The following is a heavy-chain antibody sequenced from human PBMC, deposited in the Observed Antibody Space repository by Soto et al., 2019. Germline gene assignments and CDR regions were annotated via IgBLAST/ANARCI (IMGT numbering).Heavy chain of an antibody. V-gene: IGHV1-3*01. Sequence: ASVKGSCKASGYTFTSYAMHWVRQAPGQRLEWMGWINAGNGNTKYSQKFQGRVTITRDTSASTAYMELSSLRSEDTAVYYCARDPPPLYSSSSNTFDYWGQGTLVTVS. CDR2: INAGNGNT. J-gene: IGHJ4*02. CDR1: GYTFTSYA. D-gene: IGHD6-6*01. CDR3: ARDPPPLYSSSSNTFDY.